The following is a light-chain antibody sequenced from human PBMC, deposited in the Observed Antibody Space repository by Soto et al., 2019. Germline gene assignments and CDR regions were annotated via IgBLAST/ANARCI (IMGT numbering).Light chain of an antibody. CDR3: QQYGSSPWT. V-gene: IGKV3-20*01. Sequence: EIVLTQSPGTLSLSPGERATLSCRAGQSVSSSYLAWYQQKPGQAPRPLIYGASSRAIGIPDRFSGSGSGTDFTLTISRLEPEDFAVYYCQQYGSSPWTFGQGTKVDI. CDR1: QSVSSSY. CDR2: GAS. J-gene: IGKJ1*01.